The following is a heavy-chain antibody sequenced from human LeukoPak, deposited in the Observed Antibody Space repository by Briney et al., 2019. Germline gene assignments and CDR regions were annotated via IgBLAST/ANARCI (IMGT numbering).Heavy chain of an antibody. CDR3: ASGGIYYGAAFDF. J-gene: IGHJ4*02. V-gene: IGHV3-21*04. CDR2: ISSSSSYI. Sequence: GGSLRLSCAASGFTFSSYSMNWVRRAPGKGLEWVSSISSSSSYIYYADSVKGRFTISRDNAKNSLYLQMNSLRAEDTALYYCASGGIYYGAAFDFWGQGTLVTVSS. D-gene: IGHD1-26*01. CDR1: GFTFSSYS.